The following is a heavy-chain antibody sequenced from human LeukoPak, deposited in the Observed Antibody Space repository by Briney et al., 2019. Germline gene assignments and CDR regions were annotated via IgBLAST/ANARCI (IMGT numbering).Heavy chain of an antibody. CDR1: GGSISSSSYY. CDR2: IYYSGST. J-gene: IGHJ4*02. V-gene: IGHV4-39*07. D-gene: IGHD6-13*01. Sequence: SETLSLTCTVSGGSISSSSYYWGWIRQPPGKGLEWIGSIYYSGSTYYNPSLKSRVTISVDTSKNQFSLKLSSVTAADTAVYYCARLFGYSDYWGQGTLVTVSS. CDR3: ARLFGYSDY.